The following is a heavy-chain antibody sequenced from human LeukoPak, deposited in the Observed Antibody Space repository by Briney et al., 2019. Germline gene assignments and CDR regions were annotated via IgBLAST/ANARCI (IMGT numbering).Heavy chain of an antibody. CDR1: GFNFSIYG. V-gene: IGHV3-30*02. J-gene: IGHJ4*02. Sequence: GESLRLSCAASGFNFSIYGMHWVRQVPGKGLEWVTFVRYDQSATVYADSVQGRFAISRDNAKNTVYLQMNSLRVEDTALYFCVKDQGECPGSRCYLRFLEYWGQGTLIIVSS. CDR3: VKDQGECPGSRCYLRFLEY. D-gene: IGHD3-3*01. CDR2: VRYDQSAT.